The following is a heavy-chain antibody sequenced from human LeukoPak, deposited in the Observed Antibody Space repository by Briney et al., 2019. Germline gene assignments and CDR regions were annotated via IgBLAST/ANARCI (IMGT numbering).Heavy chain of an antibody. D-gene: IGHD5-18*01. CDR2: IYHSGST. Sequence: SETLSLTCTVSGYSISSGYYWGWIRQPPGKGLEWIGSIYHSGSTYYNPSLKSRVTISVDTSKNQFSLKLSSVTAADTAVYYCARGTSYGYSDYWGQGTLVTVSS. V-gene: IGHV4-38-2*02. CDR3: ARGTSYGYSDY. J-gene: IGHJ4*02. CDR1: GYSISSGYY.